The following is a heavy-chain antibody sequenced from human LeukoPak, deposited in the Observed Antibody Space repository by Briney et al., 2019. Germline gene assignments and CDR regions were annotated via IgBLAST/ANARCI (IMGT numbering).Heavy chain of an antibody. J-gene: IGHJ2*01. CDR2: ISSNGGST. V-gene: IGHV3-64*01. CDR3: ASGSGSYGYFDL. CDR1: GFTFSSYA. D-gene: IGHD1-26*01. Sequence: PGGSLRLSCAASGFTFSSYAMHWVRQAPGKGLEYVSAISSNGGSTYYANSVKGRFTISRDNSKNTLYLQMGSLRAEDMAVYYCASGSGSYGYFDLWGRGTLVTVSS.